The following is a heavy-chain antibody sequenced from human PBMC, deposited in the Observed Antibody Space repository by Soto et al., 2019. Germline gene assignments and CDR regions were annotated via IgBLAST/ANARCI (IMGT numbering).Heavy chain of an antibody. V-gene: IGHV3-72*01. Sequence: EVQLVESGGGLVQPGGSLRLSCAASGFTFSDHYMDWVRQAPGKGLEWVGRTRNKANSYTTEYAASVKGRFTISRDDSKNSLYLQMNSLKTEDTAVYYCARVLDSGSYYSSWGQGTLVTVSS. CDR1: GFTFSDHY. D-gene: IGHD1-26*01. CDR2: TRNKANSYTT. CDR3: ARVLDSGSYYSS. J-gene: IGHJ4*02.